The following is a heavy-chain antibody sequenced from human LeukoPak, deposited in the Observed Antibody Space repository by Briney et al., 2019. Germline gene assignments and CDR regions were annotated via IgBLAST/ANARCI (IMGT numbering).Heavy chain of an antibody. J-gene: IGHJ4*02. CDR3: ARQGDGYNSEFDY. D-gene: IGHD5-24*01. CDR2: IYYTGST. Sequence: PSETLSLTCTVSGGSMSSYYWNWIRQPPGKGLEWIGYIYYTGSTNYNPSLKSRVTISVDTSKNQFSLKLSSVTAADTAVYYCARQGDGYNSEFDYWGQGTLVTVSS. CDR1: GGSMSSYY. V-gene: IGHV4-59*01.